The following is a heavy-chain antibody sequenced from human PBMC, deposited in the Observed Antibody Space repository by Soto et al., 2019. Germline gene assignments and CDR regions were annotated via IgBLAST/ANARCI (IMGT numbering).Heavy chain of an antibody. CDR3: ARDLQAGTDNVNWFAP. D-gene: IGHD1-1*01. Sequence: QVQLVESGGGVVQPGRSLRLSCAASGFSISRSAMHWVRQAPGKGLEWVAVIAYDGSNRWYADSAKGRFTISRDNSKNTVSLQMSSLRGEDTAVYYCARDLQAGTDNVNWFAPWGQGTLVTVSS. CDR2: IAYDGSNR. CDR1: GFSISRSA. J-gene: IGHJ5*02. V-gene: IGHV3-30*04.